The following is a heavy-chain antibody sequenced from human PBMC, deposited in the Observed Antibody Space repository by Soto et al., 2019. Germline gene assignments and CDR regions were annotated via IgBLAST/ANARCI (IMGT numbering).Heavy chain of an antibody. J-gene: IGHJ4*02. CDR1: GFTLSGYW. V-gene: IGHV3-74*01. CDR2: ISPDGTTT. CDR3: TRVISGSSGLFDY. D-gene: IGHD1-26*01. Sequence: EVQLVEAGGDLVQPGGSLSLTCVASGFTLSGYWMHWVRQLPGKGLVWVSRISPDGTTTNYADSVKGRFTISRDNAKNTLYLQMDSLGAEDTSLYSCTRVISGSSGLFDYWGQGTLVTVSS.